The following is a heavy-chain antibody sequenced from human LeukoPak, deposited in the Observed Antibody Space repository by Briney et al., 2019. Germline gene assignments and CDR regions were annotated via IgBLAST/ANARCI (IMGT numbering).Heavy chain of an antibody. CDR2: MNPNSGNT. Sequence: ASVKVSCKASGYTFTTYDINWVRQATGQGLEWMGSMNPNSGNTGYAQKFQGRVTMTRNTSMSTAYMELSSLRSEDTAVYYCARANYYGSGKKDLDYWGQGTLVTVSS. CDR1: GYTFTTYD. V-gene: IGHV1-8*01. J-gene: IGHJ4*02. CDR3: ARANYYGSGKKDLDY. D-gene: IGHD3-10*01.